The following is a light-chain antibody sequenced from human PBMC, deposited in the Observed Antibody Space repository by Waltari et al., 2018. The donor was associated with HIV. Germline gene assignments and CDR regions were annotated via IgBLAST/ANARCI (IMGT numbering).Light chain of an antibody. CDR2: GSS. CDR1: QSVSSSY. J-gene: IGKJ1*01. CDR3: QQYGSSRWT. V-gene: IGKV3-20*01. Sequence: EIVLTQSPGTLSLSPGERATLSCRASQSVSSSYLAWYQQKPGQAPRLLIYGSSSRATGIPDRFSGSGSGTDFTLTISRLEPEDSAVFYCQQYGSSRWTFAQGTKVEIK.